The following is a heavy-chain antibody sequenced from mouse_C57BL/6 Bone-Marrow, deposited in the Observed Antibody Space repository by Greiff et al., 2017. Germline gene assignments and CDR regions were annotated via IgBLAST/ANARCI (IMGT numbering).Heavy chain of an antibody. D-gene: IGHD1-1*01. V-gene: IGHV7-1*01. Sequence: EVNVVESGGGLVQSGRSLRLSCATSGFTFSDFYMEWVRQAPGKGLEWIAASRNKANDYTTEYSASVKGRFIVSRDTSQSILYLQMNALRAEDTAIYYCARDAGTTVVAKDWYFDVWGTGTTVTVSS. CDR3: ARDAGTTVVAKDWYFDV. CDR1: GFTFSDFY. J-gene: IGHJ1*03. CDR2: SRNKANDYTT.